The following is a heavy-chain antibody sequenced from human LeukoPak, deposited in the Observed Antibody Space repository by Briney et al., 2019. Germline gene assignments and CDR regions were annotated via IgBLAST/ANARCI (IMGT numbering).Heavy chain of an antibody. D-gene: IGHD5-24*01. CDR1: GGSISHYY. CDR2: VFYNGDT. J-gene: IGHJ5*02. V-gene: IGHV4-59*01. CDR3: ARCPYAAPVETP. Sequence: SETLSLTCTVSGGSISHYYWSWIRQPPGKGLEWIGYVFYNGDTYYSPSLRSRVTISIDTSKNQFSLKLTSVTAADTAIYFCARCPYAAPVETPWGQGTLVTVSS.